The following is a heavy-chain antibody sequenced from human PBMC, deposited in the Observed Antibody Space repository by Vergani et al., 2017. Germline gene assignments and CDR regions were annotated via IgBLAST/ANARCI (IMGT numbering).Heavy chain of an antibody. CDR2: ISGSGGST. Sequence: EVQLVESGGGLVQPGGSLRLSCAASGFTFSSYAMSWVRQAPGKGLEWVSAISGSGGSTYYADSVKGQFTISRDNSKNTLYLQMNSLRAEDTAVYYCAKPRQGGYRLFNWFDPWGQGTLVTVSS. V-gene: IGHV3-23*04. CDR3: AKPRQGGYRLFNWFDP. J-gene: IGHJ5*02. CDR1: GFTFSSYA. D-gene: IGHD5-12*01.